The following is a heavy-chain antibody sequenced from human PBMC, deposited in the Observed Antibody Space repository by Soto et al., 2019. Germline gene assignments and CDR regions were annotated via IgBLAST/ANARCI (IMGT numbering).Heavy chain of an antibody. CDR2: IYHSGST. Sequence: SETLSLTCTVSGDSINSVDHYWSWIRQPPGKGLEWMGYIYHSGSTHYNPSLNSRLTISIDTSTNRFSLNLTSVTAADTAVYFCARLRWETENNWFDPWGQGALVLVSS. CDR1: GDSINSVDHY. CDR3: ARLRWETENNWFDP. J-gene: IGHJ5*02. D-gene: IGHD4-17*01. V-gene: IGHV4-30-4*01.